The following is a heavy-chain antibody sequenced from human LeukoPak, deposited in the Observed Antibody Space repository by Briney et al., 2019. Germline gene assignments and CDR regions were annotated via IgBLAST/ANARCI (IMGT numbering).Heavy chain of an antibody. CDR3: AKDRVRRSENWNYGVAWFDP. D-gene: IGHD1-7*01. CDR2: ISGSGSST. V-gene: IGHV3-23*01. CDR1: GFTFSSYA. Sequence: PGGSLRLSCAASGFTFSSYAMSWVRQAPGKGLEWVSAISGSGSSTYYADSVKGRFTISRDNSKNTLYLQMNSLRAEDTAVYYCAKDRVRRSENWNYGVAWFDPWGQGTLVTVSS. J-gene: IGHJ5*02.